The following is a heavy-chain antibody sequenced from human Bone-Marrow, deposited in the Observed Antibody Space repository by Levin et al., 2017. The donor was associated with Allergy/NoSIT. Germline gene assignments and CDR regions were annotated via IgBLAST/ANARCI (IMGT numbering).Heavy chain of an antibody. CDR3: ARVYDSSGYYSGVGAFDM. CDR2: INQDGSEI. V-gene: IGHV3-7*04. D-gene: IGHD3-22*01. CDR1: RFTFDAYW. Sequence: GGSLRLSCAASRFTFDAYWMNWVRQAPGKGLEWVGDINQDGSEIYYVDSVKGRFTISRDNARNSLYLQMDSLGAGDTAVYYCARVYDSSGYYSGVGAFDMWGQGTTVTVSS. J-gene: IGHJ3*02.